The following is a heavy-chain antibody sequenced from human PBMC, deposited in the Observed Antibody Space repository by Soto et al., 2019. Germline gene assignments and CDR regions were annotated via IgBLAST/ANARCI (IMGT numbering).Heavy chain of an antibody. CDR3: ARGARIAAAGTSDY. D-gene: IGHD6-13*01. CDR2: ISSSSSYI. J-gene: IGHJ4*02. Sequence: GGSLRLSCAASGFTFSSYSMNWVRQAPGKGLEWVSSISSSSSYIYYADSVKGRFTISRDNAKNSLYLQMNSLRAEDTAVYYCARGARIAAAGTSDYWGQGTLVTVSS. CDR1: GFTFSSYS. V-gene: IGHV3-21*01.